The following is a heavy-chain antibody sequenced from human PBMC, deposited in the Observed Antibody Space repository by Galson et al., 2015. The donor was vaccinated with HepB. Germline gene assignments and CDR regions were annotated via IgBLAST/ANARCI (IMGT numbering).Heavy chain of an antibody. Sequence: SLRLSCAASGFTFSSYSMNWVRQAPGKGLEWVSYISSSSSTIYYADSVKGRFTISRDNAKNSLYLQMNSLRAEDTAVYYCARVFCGGDCYSDAFDIWGQGTMVTVSS. V-gene: IGHV3-48*04. CDR3: ARVFCGGDCYSDAFDI. D-gene: IGHD2-21*02. J-gene: IGHJ3*02. CDR2: ISSSSSTI. CDR1: GFTFSSYS.